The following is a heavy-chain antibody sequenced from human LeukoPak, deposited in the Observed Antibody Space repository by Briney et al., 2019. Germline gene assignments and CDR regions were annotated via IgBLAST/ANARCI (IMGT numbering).Heavy chain of an antibody. CDR1: GFTFGDYA. V-gene: IGHV3-21*06. Sequence: GGSLRLSCTASGFTFGDYALSWFRQAPGKGLEWVSSIDSSGDYMFYADSVKGRFIISRDNAKDSLYLQMNSLRVEDTAVYYCLRGDRRDYWGQGTLVTVSS. J-gene: IGHJ4*02. CDR3: LRGDRRDY. CDR2: IDSSGDYM.